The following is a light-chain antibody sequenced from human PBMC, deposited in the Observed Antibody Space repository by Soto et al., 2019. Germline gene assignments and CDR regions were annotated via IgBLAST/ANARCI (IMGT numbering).Light chain of an antibody. CDR2: MGF. Sequence: DVVMTHTTLSLPVTPGEAASISCSSSHSLLHKNGNTYFNWYLQRPGQSPQLLIDMGFKRASGVPDRFSGSGSGTDFTLQITRVEAEDAGVYYCMQALQTPRTFGQGTNVDI. CDR3: MQALQTPRT. J-gene: IGKJ1*01. V-gene: IGKV2-28*01. CDR1: HSLLHKNGNTY.